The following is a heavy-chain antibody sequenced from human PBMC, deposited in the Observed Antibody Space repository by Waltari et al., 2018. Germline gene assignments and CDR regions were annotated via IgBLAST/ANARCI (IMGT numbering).Heavy chain of an antibody. D-gene: IGHD6-6*01. J-gene: IGHJ4*02. CDR1: GFTFSSYA. CDR2: ISYDGSNK. V-gene: IGHV3-30*01. CDR3: ARESRRIAARQLDY. Sequence: QVQLVESGGGVVQPGRSLRLSCAASGFTFSSYAMHWVRPAPGKGLEWVAVISYDGSNKYYADSVKGRFTISRDNSKNTLYLQMNSLRAEDTAVYYCARESRRIAARQLDYWGQGTLVTVSS.